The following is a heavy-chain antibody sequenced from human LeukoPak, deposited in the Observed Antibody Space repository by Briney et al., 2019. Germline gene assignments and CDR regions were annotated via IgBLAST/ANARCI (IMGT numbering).Heavy chain of an antibody. CDR1: EFTFNHYA. CDR2: ISGGGGST. CDR3: AKSAYYDSSGFYREYYFDH. Sequence: GGSLRLSSAASEFTFNHYAMSWVRQAPGKGLEWVSSISGGGGSTYYADSVKGRFTISRDNSKNTLFLQMGSLTAGDTAVYYCAKSAYYDSSGFYREYYFDHWGQGTLVTVSS. V-gene: IGHV3-23*01. D-gene: IGHD3-22*01. J-gene: IGHJ4*02.